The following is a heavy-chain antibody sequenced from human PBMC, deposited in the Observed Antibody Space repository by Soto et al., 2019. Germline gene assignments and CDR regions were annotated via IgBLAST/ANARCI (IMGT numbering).Heavy chain of an antibody. Sequence: ASVKVSCKASGYTFTSYDINWVRQATGQGLEWMGWMNPNSGNTGYAQKFQGRVTKTRNTSISTAYMELSSLRSQDTAVYYCARCGYSYGYGYYYYGMDVWGQGTTVTVSS. D-gene: IGHD5-18*01. CDR1: GYTFTSYD. CDR2: MNPNSGNT. V-gene: IGHV1-8*01. CDR3: ARCGYSYGYGYYYYGMDV. J-gene: IGHJ6*02.